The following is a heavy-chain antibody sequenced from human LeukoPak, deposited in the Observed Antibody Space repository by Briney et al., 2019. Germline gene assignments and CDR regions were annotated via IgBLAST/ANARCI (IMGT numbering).Heavy chain of an antibody. Sequence: GESLKISCKGSGDSFTRYWISWVRQMPGKGLEWMGRIDPSDSYTNYSPSFQGHVTISADKSISTAYLQWSSLKASDTPMYYCARHGRYCSSTSCLGYDYWGQGTLVTVSS. D-gene: IGHD2-2*01. V-gene: IGHV5-10-1*01. CDR3: ARHGRYCSSTSCLGYDY. CDR2: IDPSDSYT. CDR1: GDSFTRYW. J-gene: IGHJ4*02.